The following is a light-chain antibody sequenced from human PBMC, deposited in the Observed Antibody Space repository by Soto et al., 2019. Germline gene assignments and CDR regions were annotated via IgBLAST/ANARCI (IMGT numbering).Light chain of an antibody. CDR2: AAS. CDR1: QTISTY. V-gene: IGKV1-39*01. J-gene: IGKJ1*01. CDR3: QQGYSTPWT. Sequence: IHMNQSPSSLSVSLRVSVTITWRASQTISTYLHWYQQKAGEAPKLLIYAASNLQGGVPSRFSGSGSGADFTLTINSLQPEDFATYYCQQGYSTPWTFGQGTKVDIK.